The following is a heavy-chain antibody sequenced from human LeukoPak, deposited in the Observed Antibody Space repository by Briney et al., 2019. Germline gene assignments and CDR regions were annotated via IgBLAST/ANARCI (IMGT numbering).Heavy chain of an antibody. CDR3: AILSWDGRGSFY. Sequence: GGSLRLSCAASGFTFSSYAMSWVRQAPGKGLEWVSVLSGSGTSTFYADSVKGRFTISRDNSKNTLYLQMNSLRAEDTAVYFCAILSWDGRGSFYWGQGALVTVSS. CDR1: GFTFSSYA. D-gene: IGHD2/OR15-2a*01. J-gene: IGHJ4*02. V-gene: IGHV3-23*01. CDR2: LSGSGTST.